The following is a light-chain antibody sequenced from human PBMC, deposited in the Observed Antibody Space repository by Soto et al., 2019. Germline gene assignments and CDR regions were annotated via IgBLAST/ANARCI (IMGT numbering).Light chain of an antibody. J-gene: IGKJ1*01. Sequence: SLSASLGDRVPITCRASHNSIFYLNWYQQKPGKAPKLLIYAASNLQSGVPSRFSGSGSGTEFTLTISSLQPDDFATYYCQEYNSYSFGQGTKVDIK. CDR1: HNSIFY. V-gene: IGKV1-5*01. CDR2: AAS. CDR3: QEYNSYS.